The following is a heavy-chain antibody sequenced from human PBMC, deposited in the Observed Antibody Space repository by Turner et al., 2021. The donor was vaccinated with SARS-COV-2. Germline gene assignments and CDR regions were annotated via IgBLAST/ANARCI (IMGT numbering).Heavy chain of an antibody. J-gene: IGHJ6*02. CDR2: IYHSGST. Sequence: QVQLQESGPGLGKPSETLSLTCTVPGGSISSYYWRWIRQPPGKGLEWIGYIYHSGSTNYNPSLKSRVTISVDTSKNQFSLKLSSVTAADTAVYYCARVVPIGVYGSGSYDHGMDVWGQGTTVTVSS. CDR3: ARVVPIGVYGSGSYDHGMDV. D-gene: IGHD3-10*01. V-gene: IGHV4-59*01. CDR1: GGSISSYY.